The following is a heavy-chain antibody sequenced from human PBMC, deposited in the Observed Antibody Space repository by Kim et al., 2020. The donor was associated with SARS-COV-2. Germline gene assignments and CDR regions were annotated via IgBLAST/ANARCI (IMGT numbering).Heavy chain of an antibody. D-gene: IGHD4-17*01. Sequence: SETLSLTCAVSGGSISSGGYSWSWIRQPPGKGLEWIGYIYHSGSTYYNPSLKSRVTISVDRSKNQFSLKLSSVTAADTAVYYCARGPTVRAFDIWGQGTMVTVSS. J-gene: IGHJ3*02. V-gene: IGHV4-30-2*01. CDR1: GGSISSGGYS. CDR2: IYHSGST. CDR3: ARGPTVRAFDI.